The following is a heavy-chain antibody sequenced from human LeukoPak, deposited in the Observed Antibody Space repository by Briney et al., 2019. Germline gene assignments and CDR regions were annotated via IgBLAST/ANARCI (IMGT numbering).Heavy chain of an antibody. D-gene: IGHD6-6*01. CDR1: GYTFTSYF. Sequence: VASVKVSCKSSGYTFTSYFMHWVRQAPGQGLEWMGLIKPSADSASYAQSFQGRVTMTRDTSTSTAYMELSSLKSEDTAVYYCARYSSSSSLDYWGQGTLVTVSS. CDR2: IKPSADSA. V-gene: IGHV1-46*01. CDR3: ARYSSSSSLDY. J-gene: IGHJ4*02.